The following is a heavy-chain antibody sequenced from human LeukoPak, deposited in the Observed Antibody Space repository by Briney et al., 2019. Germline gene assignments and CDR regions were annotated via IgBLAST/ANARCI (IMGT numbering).Heavy chain of an antibody. J-gene: IGHJ4*02. CDR1: GYTFTNYA. Sequence: ASVKVSCKASGYTFTNYAFGWVRQAPGQGLEWMGWVSAYNGNTNYAQKFQGRATMTTDRSTTTAYMELRSLRSDDTAVYYCARHLTIFGIEYPYYFDYWGQGTLVTVSS. V-gene: IGHV1-18*01. CDR3: ARHLTIFGIEYPYYFDY. CDR2: VSAYNGNT. D-gene: IGHD3-3*01.